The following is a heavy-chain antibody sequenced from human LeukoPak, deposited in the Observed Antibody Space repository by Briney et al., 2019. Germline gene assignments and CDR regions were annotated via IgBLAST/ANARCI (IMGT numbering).Heavy chain of an antibody. D-gene: IGHD1-26*01. CDR3: ARDPSGSYGASFDY. Sequence: ASVKVSCKASGYTLTSYGISWVRQAPGQGLEWMGWISAYNGNTNYAQKLQGRVTMTTDTSTSTAYMDLRSLRSDDTAVYYCARDPSGSYGASFDYWGQGTLVTVSS. J-gene: IGHJ4*02. CDR2: ISAYNGNT. CDR1: GYTLTSYG. V-gene: IGHV1-18*01.